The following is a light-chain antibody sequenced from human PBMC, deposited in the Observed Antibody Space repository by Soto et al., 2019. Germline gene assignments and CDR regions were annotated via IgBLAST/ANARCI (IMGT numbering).Light chain of an antibody. V-gene: IGLV2-14*01. CDR1: NSDVGGYNY. J-gene: IGLJ2*01. Sequence: QSALTQPASVSGSPGQSITISCTGTNSDVGGYNYVSWYQQHPGKAPKVMIYEVSNRPSGVSNRFSGSKSGNTASLTISGLQAEDEADYYCSSYTDSSALVVFGGGTKLTVL. CDR2: EVS. CDR3: SSYTDSSALVV.